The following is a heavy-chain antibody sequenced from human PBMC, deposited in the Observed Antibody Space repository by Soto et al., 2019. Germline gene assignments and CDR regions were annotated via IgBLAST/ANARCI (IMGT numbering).Heavy chain of an antibody. Sequence: GESLKLSCTGSGYNFTRYFIGWVRQMPGKGLEWMGIIYPGDSNTRYSPSLQGQVTISVDKSISTAYLQWSSLKATDTAMYYCARHAYDFWSGHPNPRYYYGMDVWGQGTTVTVSS. CDR1: GYNFTRYF. CDR3: ARHAYDFWSGHPNPRYYYGMDV. CDR2: IYPGDSNT. J-gene: IGHJ6*02. D-gene: IGHD3-3*01. V-gene: IGHV5-51*01.